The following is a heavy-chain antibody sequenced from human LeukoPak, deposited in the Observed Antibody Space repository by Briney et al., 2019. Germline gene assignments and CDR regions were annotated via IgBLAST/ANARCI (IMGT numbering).Heavy chain of an antibody. CDR1: GGSISSGGYY. CDR2: IYYSGST. D-gene: IGHD2-21*02. J-gene: IGHJ4*02. CDR3: ARPTARLLFDY. V-gene: IGHV4-31*03. Sequence: SETLSLTCTVSGGSISSGGYYWSWIRQHPGKGLEWIGYIYYSGSTYYNPSLKSRVTISVDTSKNQFSLKLSSVTAADTAVYYCARPTARLLFDYWGQGTLVTVSS.